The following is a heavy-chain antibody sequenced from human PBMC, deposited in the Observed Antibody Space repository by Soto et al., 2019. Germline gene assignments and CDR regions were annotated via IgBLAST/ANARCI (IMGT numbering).Heavy chain of an antibody. D-gene: IGHD5-18*01. V-gene: IGHV3-9*01. CDR1: GFTFDDYA. CDR2: ISWNSGSI. CDR3: EKDDEWIQLSGAFDI. J-gene: IGHJ3*02. Sequence: PGGSLRLSCAASGFTFDDYAMHWVRQAPGKGLEWVSGISWNSGSIGYADSVKGRFTISRDNAKNSLYLQMNSLRAEDTALYYCEKDDEWIQLSGAFDIWGQGTMVTV.